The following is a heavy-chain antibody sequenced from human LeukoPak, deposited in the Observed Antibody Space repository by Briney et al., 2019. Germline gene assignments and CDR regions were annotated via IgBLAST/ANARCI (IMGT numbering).Heavy chain of an antibody. Sequence: RGSGPTLVNPTQNLTLTCTFSGFSLSTGGMGVGWIRQPPGKALEWLAFIFWDENEHYSPSLKNRLTITKDTSKNQVILTMTNMDPVDTATYYCSHRHNLGVTGPVVTFDSWGQGTLVTVSS. V-gene: IGHV2-5*02. J-gene: IGHJ5*01. CDR3: SHRHNLGVTGPVVTFDS. D-gene: IGHD2-21*02. CDR2: IFWDENE. CDR1: GFSLSTGGMG.